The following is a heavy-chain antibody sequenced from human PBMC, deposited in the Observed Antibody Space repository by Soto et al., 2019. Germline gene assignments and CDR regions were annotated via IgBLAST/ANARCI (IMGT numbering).Heavy chain of an antibody. J-gene: IGHJ4*02. CDR1: GYSFTSYW. V-gene: IGHV5-10-1*01. CDR2: IDPSDSYT. Sequence: PGESLKISCKGSGYSFTSYWISWVRQMPGKGLEWMGRIDPSDSYTNYSPSFQGHVTISADKSISTAYLQWSSLKASDTAMYYCARQGHYDSSGYYGFDYWGQGTLVTVSS. D-gene: IGHD3-22*01. CDR3: ARQGHYDSSGYYGFDY.